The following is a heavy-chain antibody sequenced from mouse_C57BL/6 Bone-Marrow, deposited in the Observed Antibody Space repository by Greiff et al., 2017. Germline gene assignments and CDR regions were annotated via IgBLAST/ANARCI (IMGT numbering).Heavy chain of an antibody. D-gene: IGHD3-1*01. J-gene: IGHJ2*01. CDR3: ASGLFDY. Sequence: EVQLQESGPGLVKPSQSLSLTCSVTGYSITSGYYWNWIRQFPGNKPEWMGYISYDGSNNYNPSPKNRISITRDTSKNQLFLKLNSVTTEGTATYYCASGLFDYWGQGTTLTVSS. CDR2: ISYDGSN. CDR1: GYSITSGYY. V-gene: IGHV3-6*01.